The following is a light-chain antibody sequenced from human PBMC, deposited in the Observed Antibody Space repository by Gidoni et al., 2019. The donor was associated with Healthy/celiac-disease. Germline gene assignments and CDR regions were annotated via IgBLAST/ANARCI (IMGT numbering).Light chain of an antibody. CDR1: QSISSW. V-gene: IGKV1-5*01. J-gene: IGKJ1*01. CDR2: AAS. Sequence: DIQMTQSPSTLSASVGDRVTITCRASQSISSWLAWYQQKPGKAPKLLIYAASSLESGVPSRFSGSGSGTEFTLTISSLQPDDFATYYCQQYNSYSPTFXQXTKVXIK. CDR3: QQYNSYSPT.